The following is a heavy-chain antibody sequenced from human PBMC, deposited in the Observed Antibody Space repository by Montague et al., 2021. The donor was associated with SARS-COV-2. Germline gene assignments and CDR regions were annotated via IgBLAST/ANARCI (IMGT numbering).Heavy chain of an antibody. D-gene: IGHD5-18*01. CDR3: ARAWQPRIHEGFGWFDP. CDR2: NHNTGNT. V-gene: IGHV4-61*01. J-gene: IGHJ5*02. CDR1: RDSFSSGSYY. Sequence: SETLSLTCTVSRDSFSSGSYYWSWNRQPPGKGLDWNAYNHNTGNTKYNPSLRGRVTISIDTSKNQFSLKMSSVTAADTAVYYCARAWQPRIHEGFGWFDPWGQGTLVTVSS.